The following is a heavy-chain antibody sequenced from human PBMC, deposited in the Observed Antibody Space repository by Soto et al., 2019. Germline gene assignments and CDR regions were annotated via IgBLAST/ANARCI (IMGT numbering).Heavy chain of an antibody. D-gene: IGHD5-12*01. Sequence: QVQLVQSGAEVKKPGSSVKVSCKASGGTFSSYAISWVRQAPGQGLEWMGGIIPIFGTANYAQKFQGRVTITADESTSTADMELSSLRSEDTAVYYCARVKWGGGYDENFDYWGQGTLVTVSS. CDR3: ARVKWGGGYDENFDY. V-gene: IGHV1-69*01. J-gene: IGHJ4*02. CDR2: IIPIFGTA. CDR1: GGTFSSYA.